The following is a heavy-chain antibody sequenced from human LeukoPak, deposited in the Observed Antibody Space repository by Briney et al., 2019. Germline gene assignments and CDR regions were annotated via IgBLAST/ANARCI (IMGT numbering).Heavy chain of an antibody. J-gene: IGHJ3*02. V-gene: IGHV4-59*12. CDR1: GGFIRSYY. CDR3: ATLRERASITDDI. D-gene: IGHD1-26*01. CDR2: IYHSGST. Sequence: PSETLPLTCPVSGGFIRSYYWRWLRPPPGKGLEWVGEIYHSGSTNYNPSLKSRVTISADKSKNQFSLKLSSVTAADTAVYYCATLRERASITDDIWGQGTMVTVSS.